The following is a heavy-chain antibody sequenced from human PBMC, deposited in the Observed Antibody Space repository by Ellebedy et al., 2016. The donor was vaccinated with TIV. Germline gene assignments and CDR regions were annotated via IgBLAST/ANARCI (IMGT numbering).Heavy chain of an antibody. CDR2: ISPNGGDT. V-gene: IGHV3-23*01. D-gene: IGHD3-10*01. CDR1: GFIFTACS. CDR3: VKGRSGLQYYGIDV. Sequence: GESLKISCAASGFIFTACSMAWVRQAPGKGLEWVSSISPNGGDTYYADSVKGRFTISRGNSKNTLYLQMNSLRAEDTALYYCVKGRSGLQYYGIDVWGQGTTVTVSS. J-gene: IGHJ6*02.